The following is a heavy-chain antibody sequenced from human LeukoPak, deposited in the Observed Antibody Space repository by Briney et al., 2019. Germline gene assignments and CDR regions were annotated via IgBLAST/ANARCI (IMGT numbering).Heavy chain of an antibody. CDR3: AKYHRSYSATSNQAPIDY. V-gene: IGHV3-49*03. Sequence: GGSLRLSCTASGFTFGDYAMSWFRQAPGKGLEWVGFIRSKAYGGTTEYAASVKGRFTISRDDSKSIAYLQMNSLKTEDTAVYYCAKYHRSYSATSNQAPIDYWGQGTLVTVSS. CDR1: GFTFGDYA. J-gene: IGHJ4*02. D-gene: IGHD1-26*01. CDR2: IRSKAYGGTT.